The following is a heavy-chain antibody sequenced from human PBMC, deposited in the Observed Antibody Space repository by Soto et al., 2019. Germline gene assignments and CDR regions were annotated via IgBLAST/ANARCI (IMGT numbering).Heavy chain of an antibody. CDR1: GDSVSSNSVA. CDR2: TYYRSKWYN. J-gene: IGHJ3*02. D-gene: IGHD3-3*01. V-gene: IGHV6-1*01. CDR3: ARGRFNAFGI. Sequence: PSQTLSLTCAISGDSVSSNSVAWNCIRQSPSRGLEWLGRTYYRSKWYNDYGVTVKGRITINPDTSKNQFSLQLNSVTPEDTAVHYCARGRFNAFGIWGPGTMVTVSS.